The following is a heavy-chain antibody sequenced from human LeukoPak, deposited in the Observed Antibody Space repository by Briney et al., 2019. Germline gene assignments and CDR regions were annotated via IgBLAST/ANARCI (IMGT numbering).Heavy chain of an antibody. CDR3: VRRCSSSSCPLDY. J-gene: IGHJ4*02. Sequence: PGGSLRLSCAASGFTFSSYDMPWVRQVTGKGLEWVSSIDTAGDTYYPGSVKGRFTISRENAKNSLYLQMNSLRAGDTAVYYCVRRCSSSSCPLDYWGQGTLVTVSS. CDR2: IDTAGDT. CDR1: GFTFSSYD. V-gene: IGHV3-13*01. D-gene: IGHD2-2*01.